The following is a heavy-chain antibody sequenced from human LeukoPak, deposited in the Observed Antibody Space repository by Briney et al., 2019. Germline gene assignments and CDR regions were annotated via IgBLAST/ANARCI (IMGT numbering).Heavy chain of an antibody. CDR1: GGSISSGDYY. CDR3: ARFAWYSGAFDI. CDR2: IYYSGST. J-gene: IGHJ3*02. Sequence: SETLSLTCTVSGGSISSGDYYWSWIRQPPGKGLEWIGYIYYSGSTYYNPSLKSRVTISVDTSKNQFSLKLSSVTAADTAVYYCARFAWYSGAFDIWGQGTMVTVSS. V-gene: IGHV4-30-4*02. D-gene: IGHD1-26*01.